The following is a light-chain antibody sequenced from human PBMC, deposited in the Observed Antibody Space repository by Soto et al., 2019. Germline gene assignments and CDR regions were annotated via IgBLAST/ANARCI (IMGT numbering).Light chain of an antibody. J-gene: IGKJ1*01. Sequence: ESVLTQSPGTLSLSPGERATLSCRASQSVSSNYLAWYQQKPGQAPRLLIYGASTRATGIPDRFSGSGSGTDFTLTISRLEPEDSAVYYCQQYGSLPTWTFGQGTKVEI. CDR1: QSVSSNY. CDR3: QQYGSLPTWT. CDR2: GAS. V-gene: IGKV3-20*01.